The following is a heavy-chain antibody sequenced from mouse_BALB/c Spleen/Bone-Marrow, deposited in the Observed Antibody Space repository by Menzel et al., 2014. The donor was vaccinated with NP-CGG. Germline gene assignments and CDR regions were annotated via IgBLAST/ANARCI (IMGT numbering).Heavy chain of an antibody. V-gene: IGHV1-69*02. J-gene: IGHJ4*01. CDR3: TRGEGYTLDY. Sequence: QVQLQQPGAELVRPGASVKLSCKTSGYTFTSHWINWVKQRPGQGLEWIGNIFPSDSYSNYNQKFKDKATLTVDKSSSTAYMHLTSPTSEDSAVYYCTRGEGYTLDYWGQGTSVTVSS. CDR2: IFPSDSYS. CDR1: GYTFTSHW.